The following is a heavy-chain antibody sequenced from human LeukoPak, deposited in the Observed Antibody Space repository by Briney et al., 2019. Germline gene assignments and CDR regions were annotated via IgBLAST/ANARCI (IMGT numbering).Heavy chain of an antibody. J-gene: IGHJ6*02. Sequence: GGSLRLSCAASGFTLSSYWMSWVRQAPGKGLEWVANIKQDGSEKYYVDSVKGRFTISRDNAKNSVYLQMNSLRAEDTAVYYCARRNAMDVWGQGTTVIVFS. CDR1: GFTLSSYW. CDR3: ARRNAMDV. CDR2: IKQDGSEK. V-gene: IGHV3-7*03.